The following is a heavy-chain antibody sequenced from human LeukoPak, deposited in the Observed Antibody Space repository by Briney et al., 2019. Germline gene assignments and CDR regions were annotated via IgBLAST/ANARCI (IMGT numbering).Heavy chain of an antibody. CDR1: GGTLSSYA. CDR2: ISAYNGNT. V-gene: IGHV1-18*01. Sequence: ASVKVSCKASGGTLSSYAISWVRQAPGQGLEWMGWISAYNGNTNYAQKLQGRVTMTTDTSTSTAYMELRSLRSDDTAVYYCARVVGIVVVPAAPGVGPFDYWGQGTLVTVSS. CDR3: ARVVGIVVVPAAPGVGPFDY. J-gene: IGHJ4*02. D-gene: IGHD2-2*01.